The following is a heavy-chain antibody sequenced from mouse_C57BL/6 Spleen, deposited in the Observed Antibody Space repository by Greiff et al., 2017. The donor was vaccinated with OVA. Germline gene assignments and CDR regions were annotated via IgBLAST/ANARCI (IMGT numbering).Heavy chain of an antibody. V-gene: IGHV1-53*01. CDR1: GYTFTSYW. CDR3: ARGGSSGRGYYFDY. D-gene: IGHD3-2*02. Sequence: VQLQQPGTELVKPGASVKLSCKASGYTFTSYWLHWVKQRPGQGLEWIGNINPSNGGTNYNEKFKSKATLTVDKSSSTVYMQLSSLTSEDSAVYYCARGGSSGRGYYFDYWGQGTTLTVSS. CDR2: INPSNGGT. J-gene: IGHJ2*01.